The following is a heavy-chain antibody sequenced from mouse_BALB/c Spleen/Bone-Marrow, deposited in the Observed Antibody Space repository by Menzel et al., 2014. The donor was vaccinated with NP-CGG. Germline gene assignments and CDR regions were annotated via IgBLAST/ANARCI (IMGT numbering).Heavy chain of an antibody. CDR2: ILPGSGST. CDR3: AREDGNHVGFAY. V-gene: IGHV1-9*01. J-gene: IGHJ3*01. Sequence: QVQLKESGAELMKPGASVKISCKATGYTFNSYWIEWVKQRPGHGLEWIGEILPGSGSTNYNEKFKGKATFTADTSSNTAYMQLSSLTSEDSAVYYCAREDGNHVGFAYWGQGTLVTVSA. CDR1: GYTFNSYW. D-gene: IGHD2-1*01.